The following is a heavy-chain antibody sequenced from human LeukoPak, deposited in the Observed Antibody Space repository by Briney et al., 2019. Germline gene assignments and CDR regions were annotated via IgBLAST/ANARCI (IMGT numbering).Heavy chain of an antibody. V-gene: IGHV4-34*01. CDR2: INHSGST. CDR3: ARDGAPMITFGGVDFDY. J-gene: IGHJ4*02. D-gene: IGHD3-16*01. CDR1: GGSFSGYY. Sequence: SETLSLTCAVYGGSFSGYYWSWIRQPPGKGLEWIGEINHSGSTNYNPSLKSRVTISVDTSKNQFSLKLSSVTAADTAVYYCARDGAPMITFGGVDFDYWGQGTLVTVSS.